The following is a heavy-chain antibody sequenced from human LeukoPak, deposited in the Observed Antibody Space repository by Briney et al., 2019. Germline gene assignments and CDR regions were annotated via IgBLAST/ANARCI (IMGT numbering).Heavy chain of an antibody. CDR1: GFSFSSHG. Sequence: PGGSLRLSCAASGFSFSSHGMHWVRQAPGKGLEWVGVTWFDDSYQHYAGSVRSRFTISRDNSKNTVYLQMNSLRAEDTAVYYCARETYSLADVWGQGTTVIVSS. J-gene: IGHJ6*02. CDR3: ARETYSLADV. D-gene: IGHD4-11*01. V-gene: IGHV3-33*01. CDR2: TWFDDSYQ.